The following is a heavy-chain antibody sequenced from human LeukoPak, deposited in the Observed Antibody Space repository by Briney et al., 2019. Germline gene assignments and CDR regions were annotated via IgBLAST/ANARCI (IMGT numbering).Heavy chain of an antibody. CDR3: ARQTTVTFGWFDP. CDR2: INSDGSST. CDR1: GFTFSSYW. Sequence: GGSLRLSCAASGFTFSSYWMHWVRQAPGKGLVWVSRINSDGSSTSYADSVKGRFTISRDNAKNSLYLQMNSLRAEDTAVYYCARQTTVTFGWFDPWGQGTLVTVSS. V-gene: IGHV3-74*01. J-gene: IGHJ5*02. D-gene: IGHD4-17*01.